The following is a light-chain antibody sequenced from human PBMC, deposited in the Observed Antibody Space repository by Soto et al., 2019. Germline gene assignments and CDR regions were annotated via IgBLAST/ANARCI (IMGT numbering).Light chain of an antibody. CDR3: QKYTNVPA. J-gene: IGKJ4*01. V-gene: IGKV1-27*01. CDR1: QGISNY. Sequence: DIQMPQSPSSLSASVGDRVTITCRASQGISNYLAWYQQIPGKVPKLLISAASTLQSGVPSRFSGSGSGTDFTLTISSLQPEDVATYYCQKYTNVPAFGGGNKVEIK. CDR2: AAS.